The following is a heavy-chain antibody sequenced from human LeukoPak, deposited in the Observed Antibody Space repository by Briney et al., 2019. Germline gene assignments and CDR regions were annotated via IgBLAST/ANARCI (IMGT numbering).Heavy chain of an antibody. Sequence: GRSLRLSCAASGFTFRNYAMHWVRQVPGKGLEWVAVISSDESNKYYADSVKGRFTISRDNSKNTPYLQMNSLRAEDTAVYYCARDLFYYGSGAWYWGQGTLVTVSS. D-gene: IGHD3-10*01. CDR2: ISSDESNK. J-gene: IGHJ4*02. V-gene: IGHV3-30*04. CDR3: ARDLFYYGSGAWY. CDR1: GFTFRNYA.